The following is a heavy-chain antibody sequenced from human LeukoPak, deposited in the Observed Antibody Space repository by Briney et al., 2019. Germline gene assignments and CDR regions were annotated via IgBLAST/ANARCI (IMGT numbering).Heavy chain of an antibody. CDR3: ARSPLGKGVYFDY. CDR2: IYPGDSDT. Sequence: GESLQISCKGSGYSFTSYWIGWVRQVPGKGLEWMGIIYPGDSDTRYSPSFQGQVTISADKSISTAYLQWSSLKASDTAMYYCARSPLGKGVYFDYWGQGTLVTVSS. D-gene: IGHD7-27*01. CDR1: GYSFTSYW. J-gene: IGHJ4*02. V-gene: IGHV5-51*01.